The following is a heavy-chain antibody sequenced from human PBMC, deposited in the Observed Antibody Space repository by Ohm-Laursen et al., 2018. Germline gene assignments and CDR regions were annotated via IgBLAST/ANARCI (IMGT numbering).Heavy chain of an antibody. V-gene: IGHV4-59*08. Sequence: SDTLSLTCTVSGGSISTYYWSWIRQPPGKGLEWIGYIYYSGSTRYNPSLKSRVTISLDTSKNQFSLKLSSVTAADTAVYYCARYYYDSSGYYAPHFDYWGQGTLVTVSS. CDR1: GGSISTYY. CDR2: IYYSGST. CDR3: ARYYYDSSGYYAPHFDY. D-gene: IGHD3-22*01. J-gene: IGHJ4*02.